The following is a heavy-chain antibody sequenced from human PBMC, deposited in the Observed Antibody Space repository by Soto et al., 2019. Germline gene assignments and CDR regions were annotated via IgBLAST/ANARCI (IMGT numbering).Heavy chain of an antibody. CDR1: GGTFSSYA. D-gene: IGHD2-21*02. CDR2: IIPIFGTA. V-gene: IGHV1-69*13. J-gene: IGHJ6*02. Sequence: SVKVSCKASGGTFSSYAISWVRQAPGQGLEWMGGIIPIFGTANYAQKFQGRVTITADESTSTAYMELSSLRSEDTAVYYCAIYVGTAYYYYGMVFWGPGTTVTLSS. CDR3: AIYVGTAYYYYGMVF.